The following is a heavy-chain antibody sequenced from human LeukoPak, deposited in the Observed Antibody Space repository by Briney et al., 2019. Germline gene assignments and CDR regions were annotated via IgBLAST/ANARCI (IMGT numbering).Heavy chain of an antibody. D-gene: IGHD5-12*01. V-gene: IGHV3-23*01. J-gene: IGHJ3*02. CDR3: AKDTTWMAFDI. Sequence: GGSLRLPCAASGFTVSCYAMNWVRQAPGKGLEWVATISTSGGSTYYADFVKGRFTISRDNSKNTLYLQMNSLRAEDTAVYYCAKDTTWMAFDIWGQGTMVTVSS. CDR1: GFTVSCYA. CDR2: ISTSGGST.